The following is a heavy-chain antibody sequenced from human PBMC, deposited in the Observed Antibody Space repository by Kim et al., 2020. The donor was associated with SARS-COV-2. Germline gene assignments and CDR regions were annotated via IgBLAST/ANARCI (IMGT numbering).Heavy chain of an antibody. J-gene: IGHJ4*01. Sequence: SETLSLTCTVSGGSISTYHWSWIRQSPEKGLEWIGRIYYSGSSNYNPSLKSRVIISVDTSQNQFSLRLDSVTAADPAVYFCARLSTLHTGDCYYFDWWG. V-gene: IGHV4-59*01. CDR2: IYYSGSS. D-gene: IGHD2-21*02. CDR3: ARLSTLHTGDCYYFDW. CDR1: GGSISTYH.